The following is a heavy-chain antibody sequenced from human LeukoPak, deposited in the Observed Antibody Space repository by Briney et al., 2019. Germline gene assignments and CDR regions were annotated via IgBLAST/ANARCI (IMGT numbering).Heavy chain of an antibody. D-gene: IGHD3-9*01. CDR1: GFTFSNYA. J-gene: IGHJ4*02. V-gene: IGHV3-30*04. CDR3: ARGPDYDIQADYFDY. Sequence: GGSLRLSCAASGFTFSNYALHWVRQAPGKGLEWVAVISYDGSNKFYAYSERGRFTISRDTYKNTLFLQINSMSPEHSVVLCCARGPDYDIQADYFDYWGQGTLVTVSS. CDR2: ISYDGSNK.